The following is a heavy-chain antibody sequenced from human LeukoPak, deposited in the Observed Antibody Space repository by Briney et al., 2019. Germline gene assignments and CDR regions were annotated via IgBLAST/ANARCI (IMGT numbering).Heavy chain of an antibody. D-gene: IGHD6-13*01. CDR2: ISGSGGST. CDR1: GFTFSSYA. V-gene: IGHV3-23*01. CDR3: AKDGLLHLPGIAAAGTSYIDY. J-gene: IGHJ4*02. Sequence: GGSLRLSCAAPGFTFSSYAMSWVRQAPGKGLEWVSAISGSGGSTYYADSVKGRFTISRDNSKNTLYLQMNSLRAEDTAVYYCAKDGLLHLPGIAAAGTSYIDYWGQGTLVTVSS.